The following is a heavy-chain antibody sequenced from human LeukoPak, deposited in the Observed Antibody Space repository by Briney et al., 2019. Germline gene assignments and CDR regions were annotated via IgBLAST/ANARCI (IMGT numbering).Heavy chain of an antibody. CDR3: ARDGGFWSGYYDMENDY. CDR2: MNPSSGNT. CDR1: GYTFTSYD. J-gene: IGHJ4*02. V-gene: IGHV1-8*01. Sequence: ASVEVSCKASGYTFTSYDINWVRQATGQGLEWLGWMNPSSGNTGYAQKFQGRVTMTRDTSISTAYMELSSLRSEDTAVYYCARDGGFWSGYYDMENDYWGQGTLVTVSS. D-gene: IGHD3-3*01.